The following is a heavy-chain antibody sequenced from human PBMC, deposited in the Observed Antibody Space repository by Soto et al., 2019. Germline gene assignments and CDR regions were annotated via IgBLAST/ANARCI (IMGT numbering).Heavy chain of an antibody. CDR2: IYHSGST. Sequence: QVQLQESGPGLVKPSETLSLTCTVSGGSITSNFWCWLGQSPGKGLEYIVYIYHSGSTHYTPSLESRVIISRDTSKNQFSLKLNPVTAADTAVYYCARVSNMGDPDYYYYHMDVWGKGTTVTVSS. D-gene: IGHD2-21*02. CDR1: GGSITSNF. V-gene: IGHV4-59*01. J-gene: IGHJ6*03. CDR3: ARVSNMGDPDYYYYHMDV.